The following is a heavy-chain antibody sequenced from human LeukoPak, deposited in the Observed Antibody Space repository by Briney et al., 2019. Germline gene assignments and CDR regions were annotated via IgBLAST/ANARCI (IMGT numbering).Heavy chain of an antibody. CDR1: GYSFSGYS. CDR3: ARWSTNGWYYFYY. D-gene: IGHD6-19*01. Sequence: GGSLRLSCAASGYSFSGYSMTWVRQAPGKGLEWVSSISSSSSYIYYADSVKGRFTVPRDNAKNSLYLQMNSLKAEDTAVYYCARWSTNGWYYFYYWGQGTLVTVSS. J-gene: IGHJ4*02. V-gene: IGHV3-21*01. CDR2: ISSSSSYI.